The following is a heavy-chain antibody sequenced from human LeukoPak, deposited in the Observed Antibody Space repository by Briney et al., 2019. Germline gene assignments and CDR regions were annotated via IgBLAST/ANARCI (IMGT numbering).Heavy chain of an antibody. Sequence: ASVKVSCKASGYTFTGYYMLWVRQAPGQGLEWMGWINPNSGGTNYAQKFQGRVTMTRDTSISTAYMELSRLRSDDTAVYYCAGRITMVRGVINDAFDIWGQGTMVTVSS. CDR3: AGRITMVRGVINDAFDI. V-gene: IGHV1-2*02. CDR1: GYTFTGYY. J-gene: IGHJ3*02. CDR2: INPNSGGT. D-gene: IGHD3-10*01.